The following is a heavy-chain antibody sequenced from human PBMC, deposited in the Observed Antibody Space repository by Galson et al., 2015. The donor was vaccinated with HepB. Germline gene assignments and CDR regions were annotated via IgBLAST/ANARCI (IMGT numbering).Heavy chain of an antibody. J-gene: IGHJ5*02. CDR3: AREWVAATGVWSYWFDP. CDR2: INAGNGNT. D-gene: IGHD2-15*01. V-gene: IGHV1-3*01. CDR1: GYTFTSYA. Sequence: SVKVSCKASGYTFTSYAMHWVRQAPGQRLEWMGWINAGNGNTKYSQKFQGRVTITRDTSASTAYMELSSLRSEDTAVYYCAREWVAATGVWSYWFDPWGQGTLVTVSS.